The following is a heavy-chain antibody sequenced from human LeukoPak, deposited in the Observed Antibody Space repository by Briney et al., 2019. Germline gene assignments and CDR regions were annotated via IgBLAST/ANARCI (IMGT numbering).Heavy chain of an antibody. CDR2: INPSGGST. CDR1: GYTFTSYY. V-gene: IGHV1-46*01. J-gene: IGHJ4*02. D-gene: IGHD6-13*01. Sequence: ASVKVSCKASGYTFTSYYMHWVRRAPGQGLEWMGIINPSGGSTSYAQKFQGRVTMTRDTSTSTVYMELSSLRSEDTAVYYCARRAAAGTPLRQNDYWGQGTLVTVSS. CDR3: ARRAAAGTPLRQNDY.